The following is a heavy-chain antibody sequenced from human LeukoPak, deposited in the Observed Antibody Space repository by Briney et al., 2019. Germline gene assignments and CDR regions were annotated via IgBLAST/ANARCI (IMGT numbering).Heavy chain of an antibody. CDR1: GYTFTSYG. CDR3: ARDLEAPTGTTALVDP. J-gene: IGHJ5*02. D-gene: IGHD1-7*01. Sequence: ASVKVSCKASGYTFTSYGISWVRQAPGQGLEWMGWISAYNGNTNYAQKLQGRVTMTTDTSTSTAYMELRSLRSDDTAVYYCARDLEAPTGTTALVDPWGQGTLVTVSS. V-gene: IGHV1-18*01. CDR2: ISAYNGNT.